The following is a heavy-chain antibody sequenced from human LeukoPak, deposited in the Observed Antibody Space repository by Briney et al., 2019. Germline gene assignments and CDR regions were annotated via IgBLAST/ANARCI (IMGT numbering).Heavy chain of an antibody. CDR2: ISSSGSTI. CDR1: GFTFSDYY. Sequence: GGSLRLSCAASGFTFSDYYMSWIRQAPGKGLEWVSYISSSGSTIYYAGSVKGRFTISRDNAKNSLYLQMNSLRAEDTAVYYCARSKYTWIQLWDNWGQGTLVTVSS. V-gene: IGHV3-11*01. J-gene: IGHJ4*02. D-gene: IGHD5-18*01. CDR3: ARSKYTWIQLWDN.